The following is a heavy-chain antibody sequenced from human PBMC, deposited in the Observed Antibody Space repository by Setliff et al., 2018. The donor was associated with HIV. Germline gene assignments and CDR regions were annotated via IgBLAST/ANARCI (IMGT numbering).Heavy chain of an antibody. Sequence: GGSLRLSCAASGFIFSGYTMVWVRQAPGKGLEWVSSISSSGNFIYYEDSVKGRFTISRDNAKNSVYLQMNSLRAEDTAVYYCARDGGSSPSPVSDYYYYYRDVWGKGTTVTVS. J-gene: IGHJ6*03. CDR1: GFIFSGYT. CDR3: ARDGGSSPSPVSDYYYYYRDV. D-gene: IGHD1-26*01. CDR2: ISSSGNFI. V-gene: IGHV3-21*01.